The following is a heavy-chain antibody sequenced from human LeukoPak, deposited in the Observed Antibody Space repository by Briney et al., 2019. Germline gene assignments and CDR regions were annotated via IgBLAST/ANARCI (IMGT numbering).Heavy chain of an antibody. V-gene: IGHV1-2*02. Sequence: ASVKVSCKASGYTFTGYYMHWVRQAPGQGLEWMGWINPNSGGTNYAQKFQGRVTMTRDTSITTAYMELSRLRSDDTAVYYCASLGSFPQIVVVPAANGFDIWGQGTMVTVSS. CDR1: GYTFTGYY. CDR3: ASLGSFPQIVVVPAANGFDI. CDR2: INPNSGGT. D-gene: IGHD2-2*01. J-gene: IGHJ3*02.